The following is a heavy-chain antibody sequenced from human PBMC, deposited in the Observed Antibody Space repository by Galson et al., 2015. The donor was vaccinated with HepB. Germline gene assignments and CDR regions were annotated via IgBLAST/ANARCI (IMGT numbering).Heavy chain of an antibody. J-gene: IGHJ5*02. CDR1: GFTISTYW. CDR3: TTDVYYTTYWSWLDP. CDR2: IKSKTDGETT. V-gene: IGHV3-15*01. Sequence: SLRLSCAASGFTISTYWMTWVRQAPGIGLEWVGRIKSKTDGETTDYAAPVKGRFTISRDDSKNRLYLQMNSLKTEDTAVYYCTTDVYYTTYWSWLDPWGQGTLVTVSS. D-gene: IGHD2-2*02.